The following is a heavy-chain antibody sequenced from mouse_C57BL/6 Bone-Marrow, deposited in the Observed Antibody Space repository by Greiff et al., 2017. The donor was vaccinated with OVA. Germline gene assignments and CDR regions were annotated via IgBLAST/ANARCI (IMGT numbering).Heavy chain of an antibody. CDR2: INPYNGGT. V-gene: IGHV1-19*01. Sequence: VQLQQSGPVLVKPGASVKMSCKASGYTFTDYYMNWVKQSHGKSLEWIGVINPYNGGTSYNQKFKGKATLTVDKSSSTAYMELNSLTSEDSAVYYCVSGEGYYYGSSLGACAYGGQGTLVTVSA. CDR1: GYTFTDYY. J-gene: IGHJ3*01. CDR3: VSGEGYYYGSSLGACAY. D-gene: IGHD1-1*01.